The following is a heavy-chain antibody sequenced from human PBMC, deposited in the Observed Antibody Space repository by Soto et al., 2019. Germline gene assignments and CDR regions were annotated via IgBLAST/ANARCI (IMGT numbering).Heavy chain of an antibody. J-gene: IGHJ2*01. Sequence: EVQLVESGGGLVQPGGSLRLSCAASGFTVSSNYMSWVRQAPGKGLEWVSVIYSGGSTYYADSVKGRFTISRDNSKNTLDLQMNSLRAEDTAVYYCARATCSGGSCYSWYFDLWGRGTLVTVSS. CDR2: IYSGGST. CDR1: GFTVSSNY. V-gene: IGHV3-66*01. D-gene: IGHD2-15*01. CDR3: ARATCSGGSCYSWYFDL.